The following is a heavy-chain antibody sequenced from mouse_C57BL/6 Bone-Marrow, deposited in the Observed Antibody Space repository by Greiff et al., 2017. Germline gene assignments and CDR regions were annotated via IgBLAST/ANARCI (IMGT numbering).Heavy chain of an antibody. V-gene: IGHV5-15*01. CDR3: ARGHYGSSPWFAY. D-gene: IGHD1-1*01. CDR2: ISNLAYSI. J-gene: IGHJ3*01. CDR1: GFTFSDYG. Sequence: EVQGVESGGGLVQPGGSLKLSCAASGFTFSDYGMAWVRQAPRKGPEWVAFISNLAYSIYYADTVTGRFTISRENAKNTLYLEMSSLRSEDTAMYYCARGHYGSSPWFAYWGQGTLVTVSA.